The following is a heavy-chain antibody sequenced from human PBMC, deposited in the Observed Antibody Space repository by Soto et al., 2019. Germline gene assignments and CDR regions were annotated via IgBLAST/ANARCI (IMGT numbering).Heavy chain of an antibody. D-gene: IGHD3-10*01. V-gene: IGHV4-59*01. CDR3: ARVGLLWFGELWNYGMDV. Sequence: PSETLSLTCTVSGGSISSYYRSWIRQPPGKGLEWIGYIYYSGSTNYNPSLKSRVTISVDTSKNQFSLKLSSVTAADTAVYYCARVGLLWFGELWNYGMDVWGQGTTVT. J-gene: IGHJ6*02. CDR2: IYYSGST. CDR1: GGSISSYY.